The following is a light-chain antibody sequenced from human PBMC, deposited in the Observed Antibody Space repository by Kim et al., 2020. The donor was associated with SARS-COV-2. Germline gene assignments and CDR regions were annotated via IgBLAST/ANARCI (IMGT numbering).Light chain of an antibody. CDR2: GAS. CDR1: QTVDSDS. V-gene: IGKV3-20*01. Sequence: LSPGERAILSCRASQTVDSDSLAWYQQRPGQAPRLLIYGASYRSTAVPDRFSGSGSGTDFTLTINRLQPEDFAIYYCQQYGRSPLTFGGGTKVEI. J-gene: IGKJ4*01. CDR3: QQYGRSPLT.